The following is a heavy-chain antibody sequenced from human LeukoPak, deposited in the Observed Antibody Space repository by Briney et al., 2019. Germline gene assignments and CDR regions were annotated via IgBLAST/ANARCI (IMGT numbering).Heavy chain of an antibody. J-gene: IGHJ4*02. V-gene: IGHV3-23*01. CDR2: ISGSGGST. Sequence: GGSLRLSCAASGFTFSSYAMSWVRQAPGKGLEWVSAISGSGGSTYYADSVKGRFTISRDNFKNTLYLQMNSLRAEDTAVYYCAKGMGIAVAGTLGISDYWGQGTLVTVSS. CDR1: GFTFSSYA. CDR3: AKGMGIAVAGTLGISDY. D-gene: IGHD6-19*01.